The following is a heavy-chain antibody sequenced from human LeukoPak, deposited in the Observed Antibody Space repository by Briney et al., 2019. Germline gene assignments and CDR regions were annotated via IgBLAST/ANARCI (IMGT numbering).Heavy chain of an antibody. J-gene: IGHJ3*02. D-gene: IGHD3-3*01. Sequence: TSETLSLTCTVSGSSISSYYWSWIRQPPGKGLEWIGYIYYSGSTNYNPSLKSRVTISVDTSKNQFSLKLSSVTAADTAVYYCARGGRVFRIGAFDIWGQGTMVTVSS. V-gene: IGHV4-59*01. CDR2: IYYSGST. CDR1: GSSISSYY. CDR3: ARGGRVFRIGAFDI.